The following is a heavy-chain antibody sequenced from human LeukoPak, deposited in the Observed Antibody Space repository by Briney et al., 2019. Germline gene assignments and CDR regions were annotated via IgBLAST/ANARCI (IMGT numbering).Heavy chain of an antibody. J-gene: IGHJ4*02. CDR1: GFTFDDHA. CDR2: ITTSSSYI. Sequence: PGGSLRLSCVASGFTFDDHAMHWVRQAPGKGLEWVSSITTSSSYIYYADSVKGRFTISRDNDKNSLCLQMNSLRAEDTAVYYCARDAYGIVGATTFSDHWGQGTLVTVSS. D-gene: IGHD1-26*01. CDR3: ARDAYGIVGATTFSDH. V-gene: IGHV3-21*06.